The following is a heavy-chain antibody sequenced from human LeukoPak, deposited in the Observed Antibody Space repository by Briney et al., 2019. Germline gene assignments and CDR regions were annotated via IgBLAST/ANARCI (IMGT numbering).Heavy chain of an antibody. Sequence: GGSLRLSCAASGFTFSSYWMHWVRQAPGKGLVWVSRINSDMSTTTYADSVKGRFTISRDNAKNTLYLQMNSLRAEDTAVYYCAKDLLGYSSGWYFDYWGQGTLVTVSS. CDR2: INSDMSTT. CDR3: AKDLLGYSSGWYFDY. J-gene: IGHJ4*02. D-gene: IGHD6-19*01. V-gene: IGHV3-74*01. CDR1: GFTFSSYW.